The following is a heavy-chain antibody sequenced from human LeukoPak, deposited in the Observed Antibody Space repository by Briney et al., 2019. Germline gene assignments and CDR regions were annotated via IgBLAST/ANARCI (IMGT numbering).Heavy chain of an antibody. D-gene: IGHD1-26*01. J-gene: IGHJ4*02. CDR3: AKDNIVGATYFDY. V-gene: IGHV3-53*05. Sequence: GGSLRLSCAASGFTVSSNYMSWVRQAPGKGLEWVSVIYSGGSTYYADSVKGRFTISRDNSKNTLYLQMNSLRAEDTAVYYCAKDNIVGATYFDYWGQGTLVTVSS. CDR2: IYSGGST. CDR1: GFTVSSNY.